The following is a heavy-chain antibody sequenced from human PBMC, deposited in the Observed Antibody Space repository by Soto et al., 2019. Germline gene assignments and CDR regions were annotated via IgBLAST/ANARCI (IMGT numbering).Heavy chain of an antibody. V-gene: IGHV2-5*02. J-gene: IGHJ4*02. Sequence: QITLKESGPTLVKPTQPLTLTCTFSGFSLNTNGATVGWIRQPPGKALEWLPLIYWDDDERYSPSLKSRLTITKDTTQNQVVLTTTNMYPVDTATYCCADSHSDGFNPDYWGQGTLVTVSS. D-gene: IGHD3-10*01. CDR3: ADSHSDGFNPDY. CDR1: GFSLNTNGAT. CDR2: IYWDDDE.